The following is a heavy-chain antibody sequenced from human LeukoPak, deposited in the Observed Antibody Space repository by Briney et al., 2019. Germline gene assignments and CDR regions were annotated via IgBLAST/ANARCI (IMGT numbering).Heavy chain of an antibody. CDR2: ISGSGSNT. V-gene: IGHV3-23*01. Sequence: PGGSLRLSCAASGFTFSSYGMHWVRQAPGKGLEWVSGISGSGSNTYYADSVKGRFTISRDNSKNTLYLQMNSLRVEDTAVYYCAKVYYYDSSAYYGWWFDPWGQGTLVTVSS. CDR3: AKVYYYDSSAYYGWWFDP. CDR1: GFTFSSYG. D-gene: IGHD3-22*01. J-gene: IGHJ5*02.